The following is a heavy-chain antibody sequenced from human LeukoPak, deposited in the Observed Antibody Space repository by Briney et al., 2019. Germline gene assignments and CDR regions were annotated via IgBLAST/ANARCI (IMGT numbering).Heavy chain of an antibody. CDR1: GYTFTDYY. V-gene: IGHV1-2*02. D-gene: IGHD2-8*02. CDR3: ASYWENWFDP. Sequence: ASVKVSCKASGYTFTDYYMHWVRQAPGQGLEWLGWINPNSGGTNYAQMLQGRVTMTRDTSISTAYMELSRLRSDDTAVYYCASYWENWFDPWGQGTLVTVSS. J-gene: IGHJ5*02. CDR2: INPNSGGT.